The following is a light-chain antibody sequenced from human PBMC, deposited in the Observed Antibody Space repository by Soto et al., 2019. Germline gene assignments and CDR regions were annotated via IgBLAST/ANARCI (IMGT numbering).Light chain of an antibody. V-gene: IGLV2-14*01. CDR3: SSYTSSSTF. CDR1: SSDVGGYNY. Sequence: QSVLTQPASVSGSPGQSITISCTGTSSDVGGYNYVSWYQQHPGKAPKLMIYDVSNRPSGVSNRFSGSKSGNTASLTISGLQAEDEADYYCSSYTSSSTFFGTGTKVTV. CDR2: DVS. J-gene: IGLJ1*01.